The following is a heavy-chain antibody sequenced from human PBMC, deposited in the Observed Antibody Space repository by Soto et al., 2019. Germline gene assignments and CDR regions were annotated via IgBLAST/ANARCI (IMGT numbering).Heavy chain of an antibody. J-gene: IGHJ3*01. V-gene: IGHV3-23*01. Sequence: EVKLLESGGGLVQPGESLRLSCAASGFRFWTYSMSWVRQAPGKGLEWVSGISGDGSATSYADSLKGRFTVSRDNSKDTLIHQTNTLRVEDTAVYYCAKTRLYDNNDYHRNGFDVWGPGRAVTVS. D-gene: IGHD5-12*01. CDR2: ISGDGSAT. CDR3: AKTRLYDNNDYHRNGFDV. CDR1: GFRFWTYS.